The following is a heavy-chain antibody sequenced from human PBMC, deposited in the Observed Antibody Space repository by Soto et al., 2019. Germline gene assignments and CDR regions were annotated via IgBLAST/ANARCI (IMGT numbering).Heavy chain of an antibody. CDR3: ARFWRGPAAIYYYYGMDV. V-gene: IGHV4-31*03. CDR2: IYYSGST. CDR1: GGSISSGGYY. Sequence: QVQLQESGPGLVKPSQTLSLTCTVSGGSISSGGYYWSWIRQHPGKGLEWIGYIYYSGSTYYNPSLKSRVTVSVYTSKNQFSLKLSSVTAADTAVYYCARFWRGPAAIYYYYGMDVWGQGTTVTVSS. D-gene: IGHD2-2*01. J-gene: IGHJ6*02.